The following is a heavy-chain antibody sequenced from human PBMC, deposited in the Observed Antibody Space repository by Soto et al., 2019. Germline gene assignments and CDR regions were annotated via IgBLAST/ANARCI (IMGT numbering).Heavy chain of an antibody. V-gene: IGHV3-30*18. CDR3: AKDSGSSRGAFDI. Sequence: QVQLVESGGGVVQPGRSLRLSCAASGFTFSSYGMHWVRQAPGKGLEWVAVISYDGSNKYYADSVKGRFTISRDNSKNTLYLQMNSLRAEDTAVYYCAKDSGSSRGAFDIWGQGTMVTVSS. D-gene: IGHD1-26*01. CDR1: GFTFSSYG. CDR2: ISYDGSNK. J-gene: IGHJ3*02.